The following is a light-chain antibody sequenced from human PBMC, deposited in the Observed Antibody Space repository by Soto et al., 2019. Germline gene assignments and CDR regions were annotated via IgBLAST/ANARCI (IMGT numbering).Light chain of an antibody. J-gene: IGKJ2*01. CDR2: GAS. CDR1: QSVSSSY. Sequence: EIVLTQSPGTLSLSPGERATLSCSASQSVSSSYLAWYQQKPGQAPRLLIYGASSRATGIPDRFSGSGSGTDFTITISRREPEDFAVYYCQQYGSSPRRTFGQGTNLERK. CDR3: QQYGSSPRRT. V-gene: IGKV3-20*01.